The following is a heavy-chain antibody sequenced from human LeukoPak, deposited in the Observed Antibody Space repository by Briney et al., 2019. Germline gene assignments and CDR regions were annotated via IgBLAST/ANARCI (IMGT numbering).Heavy chain of an antibody. CDR3: ARDDFGVNDY. CDR2: IFTTGST. D-gene: IGHD3-3*01. CDR1: GGSINGGSYY. J-gene: IGHJ4*02. V-gene: IGHV4-61*09. Sequence: PSETLSLTCSVSGGSINGGSYYWRWIRQPAGKPLEWIGHIFTTGSTSYNPSLRTRVTISEDSSKDQFSLNLKSVTAADTAVYYCARDDFGVNDYWGQGTLVTVSS.